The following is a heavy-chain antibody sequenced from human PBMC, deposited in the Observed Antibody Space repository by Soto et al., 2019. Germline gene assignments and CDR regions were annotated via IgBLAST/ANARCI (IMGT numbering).Heavy chain of an antibody. V-gene: IGHV3-30-3*01. Sequence: QVQLVESGGGVVQPGRSLRLSCAASGFTFSSYAMHWVRQAPGKGLEWVAGISYDGSNKYYADSVKGRFTISRDNSKNTLYLQMNSLRAEDTAVYYCARTGYGGNSGGDYWGQGTLVTVSS. CDR2: ISYDGSNK. J-gene: IGHJ4*02. D-gene: IGHD2-21*02. CDR1: GFTFSSYA. CDR3: ARTGYGGNSGGDY.